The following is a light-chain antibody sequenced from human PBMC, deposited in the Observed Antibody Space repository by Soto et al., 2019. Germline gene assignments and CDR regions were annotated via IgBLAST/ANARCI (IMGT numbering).Light chain of an antibody. CDR2: AAS. Sequence: DIQLTQSPSFLSASVGDRVTITCRASQGISSYLAWYQQKPGKAPKRLIYAASTLQSWVPSRFSGSGSGTEFTLTISSLQPEDFATYYCQQLNSYPPDTFGQGTRLEIK. V-gene: IGKV1-9*01. J-gene: IGKJ5*01. CDR3: QQLNSYPPDT. CDR1: QGISSY.